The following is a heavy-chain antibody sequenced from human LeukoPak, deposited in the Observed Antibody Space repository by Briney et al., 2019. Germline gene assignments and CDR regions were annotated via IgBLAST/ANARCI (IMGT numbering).Heavy chain of an antibody. D-gene: IGHD4-11*01. J-gene: IGHJ3*02. Sequence: GASVKVSCKASGGTFSSYAISWVRQAPGQGLGWMGGIIPIFGTANYAQKFQGRVTITADESTSTAYMELSSLRSEDTAVYYCAREKNSIDGPTQPDAFDIWGQGTMVTVSS. CDR1: GGTFSSYA. CDR3: AREKNSIDGPTQPDAFDI. V-gene: IGHV1-69*01. CDR2: IIPIFGTA.